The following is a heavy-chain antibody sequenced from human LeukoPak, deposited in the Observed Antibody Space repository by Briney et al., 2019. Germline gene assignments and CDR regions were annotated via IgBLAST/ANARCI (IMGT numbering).Heavy chain of an antibody. D-gene: IGHD4-17*01. CDR1: GFTFDDYA. V-gene: IGHV3-9*01. J-gene: IGHJ4*02. CDR2: ISWNSGSI. Sequence: GRSLRLSCAASGFTFDDYAMHWVRQAPGKGLEWVSGISWNSGSIGYADSVKGRFTISRDNAKNSLYLQMNSLRAEDTALYYCAKDERRDGDYVDYWGQGTLVTVSS. CDR3: AKDERRDGDYVDY.